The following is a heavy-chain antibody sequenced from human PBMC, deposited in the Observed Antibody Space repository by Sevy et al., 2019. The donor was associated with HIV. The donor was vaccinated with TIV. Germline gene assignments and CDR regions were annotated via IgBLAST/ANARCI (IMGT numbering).Heavy chain of an antibody. CDR3: VRHDGGTPEYFDY. CDR1: GGSISSNSYY. V-gene: IGHV4-39*01. D-gene: IGHD2-15*01. Sequence: SETLSLTCTVSGGSISSNSYYWGWIRQPQGKGLEWIGSIYYTGSTYYNPSVKSRVTISVDTSKNQFSLKLSSVTAADTAVYYCVRHDGGTPEYFDYWGQGTLVTVSS. CDR2: IYYTGST. J-gene: IGHJ4*02.